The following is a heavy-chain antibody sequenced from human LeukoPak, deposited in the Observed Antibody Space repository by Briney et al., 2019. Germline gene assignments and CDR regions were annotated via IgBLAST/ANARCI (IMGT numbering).Heavy chain of an antibody. D-gene: IGHD3-22*01. Sequence: ASVKVSCKASGYTFTSYGISWVRQAPGQGLEWMGWISAYNGNTNYAQKLQGRVTMTTDTSTSTAYMELRSLRSDDTAVYYCARVYYDNSGYYYFGYYYYYMDVWGKGTTVTVSS. CDR3: ARVYYDNSGYYYFGYYYYYMDV. V-gene: IGHV1-18*01. J-gene: IGHJ6*03. CDR1: GYTFTSYG. CDR2: ISAYNGNT.